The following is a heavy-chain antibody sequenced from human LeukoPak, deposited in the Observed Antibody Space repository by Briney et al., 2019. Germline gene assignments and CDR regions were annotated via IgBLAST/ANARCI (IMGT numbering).Heavy chain of an antibody. V-gene: IGHV4-39*07. D-gene: IGHD3-9*01. CDR1: GASITNSAYH. Sequence: SETLSLTCTVSGASITNSAYHWGWIRQPPGKGLEWIGSINYSGGTHYNPSLKSRVTISADKSKNQSSLKLSSVTAADTAVYYCARVSTLYYDILTGYSDLSGGAFDIWGQGTMVTVSS. CDR2: INYSGGT. J-gene: IGHJ3*02. CDR3: ARVSTLYYDILTGYSDLSGGAFDI.